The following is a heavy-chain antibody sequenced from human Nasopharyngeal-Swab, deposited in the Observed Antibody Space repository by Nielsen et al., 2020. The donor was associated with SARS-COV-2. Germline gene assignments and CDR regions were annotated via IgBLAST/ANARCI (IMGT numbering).Heavy chain of an antibody. CDR3: ARDGDSYRSYYMDV. J-gene: IGHJ6*03. CDR2: ISGSGGST. D-gene: IGHD5-18*01. Sequence: GGSLRLSCAASGFTFSSYAMSWVRQAPGKGLEWVSAISGSGGSTYYADSVKGRFTISRDNSKNTLYLQMNSLRAEDTAVYYCARDGDSYRSYYMDVWGKGTTVTVSS. V-gene: IGHV3-23*01. CDR1: GFTFSSYA.